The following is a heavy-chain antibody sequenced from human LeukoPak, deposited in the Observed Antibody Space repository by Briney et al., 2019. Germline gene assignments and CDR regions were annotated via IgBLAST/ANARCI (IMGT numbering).Heavy chain of an antibody. J-gene: IGHJ4*02. D-gene: IGHD3-10*01. CDR2: IHYDGNNK. CDR3: ASPYYYASGSFDV. V-gene: IGHV3-30*02. CDR1: GFTFSSFG. Sequence: GGSLRLSCAASGFTFSSFGMHWVRQAPGKGLEWVAFIHYDGNNKYYADSVKGRFTISRDNSKNTLYLQMNSLRAEDTAVYYCASPYYYASGSFDVWGQGTLVTVSS.